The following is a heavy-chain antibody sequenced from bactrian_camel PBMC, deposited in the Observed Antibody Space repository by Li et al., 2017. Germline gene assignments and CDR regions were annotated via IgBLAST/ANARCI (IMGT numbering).Heavy chain of an antibody. V-gene: IGHV3S59*01. Sequence: DVQLVESGGGSVQAGGSLRLSCARSIWKYSTYCMGWFRQAPGKEREGVAGIRTVDGSTSYTDSVKGRFTISEDNAKDTLTLQMNSLKPEDTAMYYCGADTRYGTYCSANIQYEPEFRGQGTQVTVS. D-gene: IGHD7*01. CDR2: IRTVDGST. CDR1: IWKYSTYC. J-gene: IGHJ4*01. CDR3: GADTRYGTYCSANIQYEPEF.